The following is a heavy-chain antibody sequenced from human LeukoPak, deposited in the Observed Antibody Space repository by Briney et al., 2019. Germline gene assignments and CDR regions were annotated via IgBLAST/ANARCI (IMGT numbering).Heavy chain of an antibody. D-gene: IGHD3-16*02. CDR1: GYTFTGYF. CDR3: ARDLTFGGVIGLDY. CDR2: INPNSGGT. J-gene: IGHJ4*02. Sequence: ASVKVSCKASGYTFTGYFMHWLRQAPGQGLEWMGRINPNSGGTNYAQKFQGRVTMTRDTSISTAYMELTRLRSDDTAVYYCARDLTFGGVIGLDYWGQGTLVTVSS. V-gene: IGHV1-2*06.